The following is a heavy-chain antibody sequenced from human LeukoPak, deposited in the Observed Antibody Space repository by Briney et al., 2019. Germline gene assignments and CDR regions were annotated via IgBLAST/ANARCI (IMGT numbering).Heavy chain of an antibody. Sequence: GASVKVSCKASAGTFSSYAISWVRQPPGQGLEWMGRIIPIFGTANYAQKFQGRVTITTDESTSTAYMELSSLRSEDTAVYYCASAYYYDSSGYPDAFDIWGQGTMVTVSS. CDR3: ASAYYYDSSGYPDAFDI. J-gene: IGHJ3*02. CDR2: IIPIFGTA. CDR1: AGTFSSYA. D-gene: IGHD3-22*01. V-gene: IGHV1-69*05.